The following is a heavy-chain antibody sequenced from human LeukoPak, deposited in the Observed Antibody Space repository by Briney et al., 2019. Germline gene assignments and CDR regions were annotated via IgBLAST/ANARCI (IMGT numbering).Heavy chain of an antibody. CDR1: GYSISSGYY. CDR2: IDHSGST. D-gene: IGHD5-12*01. V-gene: IGHV4-38-2*02. J-gene: IGHJ4*02. Sequence: PSETLSLTCTVSGYSISSGYYWGWIRRPPGKGLEWIGSIDHSGSTHYNPSLKSRVTISVDTSKNQFSLKLSSVTAADTALYYCARDATMMGNYFKYWGQGTLVTVSS. CDR3: ARDATMMGNYFKY.